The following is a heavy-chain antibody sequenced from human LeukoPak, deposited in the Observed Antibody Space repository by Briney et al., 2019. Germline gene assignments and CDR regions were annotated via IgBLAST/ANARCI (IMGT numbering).Heavy chain of an antibody. D-gene: IGHD3-22*01. V-gene: IGHV1-46*01. J-gene: IGHJ4*02. CDR1: GYTFTSYY. CDR3: AREHYYDSSGYLIFDY. CDR2: INPSGDST. Sequence: ASVKVSCKASGYTFTSYYMHWVRQAPGQGLEWMGIINPSGDSTSYAQKFQGRVTMTRDTSTSTVYMELSSLRSEDTAVYYCAREHYYDSSGYLIFDYWGQGTLVTVSS.